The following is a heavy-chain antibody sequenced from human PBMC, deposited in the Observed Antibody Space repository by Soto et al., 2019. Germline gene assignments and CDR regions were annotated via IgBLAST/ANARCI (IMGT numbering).Heavy chain of an antibody. J-gene: IGHJ4*02. CDR2: VRNKANSYTT. V-gene: IGHV3-72*01. CDR1: GFNFSDHY. CDR3: ARVPTAYDC. Sequence: EVQLVESGGGLVQPGGSLRLSCAASGFNFSDHYMDWVRQAPGKGLEWVGRVRNKANSYTTAYAASVKDRFTIARDDSKYSLYLQMNSLKIEDTGVYYCARVPTAYDCWGQGTLVTVSS. D-gene: IGHD1-26*01.